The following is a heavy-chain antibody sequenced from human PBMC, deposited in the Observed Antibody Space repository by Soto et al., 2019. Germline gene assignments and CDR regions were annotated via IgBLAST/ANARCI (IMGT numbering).Heavy chain of an antibody. Sequence: PGESLKISCKTSGYSFTSYWIGWVRQMPGKGLEWMGIMHPGDSDTRYRPSFQGQVTISADKSISTAYLQWSSLKASDTAMYYCARFYAPRDTGDSSGWYFDVWGQGTTVTVSS. CDR2: MHPGDSDT. V-gene: IGHV5-51*01. CDR3: ARFYAPRDTGDSSGWYFDV. J-gene: IGHJ6*02. CDR1: GYSFTSYW. D-gene: IGHD6-19*01.